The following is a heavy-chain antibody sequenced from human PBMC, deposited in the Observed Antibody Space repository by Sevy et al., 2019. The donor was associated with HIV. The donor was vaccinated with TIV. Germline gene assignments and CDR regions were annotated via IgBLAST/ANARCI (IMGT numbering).Heavy chain of an antibody. V-gene: IGHV3-23*01. J-gene: IGHJ4*02. D-gene: IGHD2-8*01. CDR3: AREGCTKPHDY. CDR1: GFTFSKYS. CDR2: LSSGCGEI. Sequence: GGSLRLSCAASGFTFSKYSMSWVRQPPGKGLEWVSTLSSGCGEINYADSVKGRFTISRDNSKSSVYLQMNNLRPEDTAVYYCAREGCTKPHDYWGQGTLVTV.